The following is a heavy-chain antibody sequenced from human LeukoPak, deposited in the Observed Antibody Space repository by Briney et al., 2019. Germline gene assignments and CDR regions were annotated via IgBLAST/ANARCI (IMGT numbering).Heavy chain of an antibody. V-gene: IGHV1-46*01. J-gene: IGHJ4*01. D-gene: IGHD3-22*01. Sequence: ASGKVSCKSSGYTFTSYYMHWVRQAPGQGLEWMGVINPSGGTTNNAQKFQGRVTMTRDTSTSTIYMELSSLRSKDTAVYYCARGSTPSYYYDSSGHFDYWGQGTLVTVSS. CDR3: ARGSTPSYYYDSSGHFDY. CDR1: GYTFTSYY. CDR2: INPSGGTT.